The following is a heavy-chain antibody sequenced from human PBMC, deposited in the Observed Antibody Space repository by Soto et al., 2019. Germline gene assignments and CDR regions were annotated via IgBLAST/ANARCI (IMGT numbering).Heavy chain of an antibody. CDR3: ACPRLSGYSYGAVYY. Sequence: EVQLLESGGGLVQPGGSLRLSCAASGFTFSSYAMSWVRQAPGKGLEWVSAISGSGGSTYYADSVKGRFTSSRDNSKNTLYLHMNSLRAEDTAVYYCACPRLSGYSYGAVYYWGQGTLVTVSS. CDR1: GFTFSSYA. D-gene: IGHD5-18*01. V-gene: IGHV3-23*01. J-gene: IGHJ4*02. CDR2: ISGSGGST.